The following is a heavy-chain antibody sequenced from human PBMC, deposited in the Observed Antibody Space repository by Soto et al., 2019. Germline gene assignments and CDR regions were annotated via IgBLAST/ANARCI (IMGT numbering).Heavy chain of an antibody. D-gene: IGHD3-22*01. CDR1: ELTFSSYS. CDR2: IRSNGGNK. V-gene: IGHV3-30*02. CDR3: AKDSGWLSHLPSGYFDY. J-gene: IGHJ4*02. Sequence: PGGSLSLSCAASELTFSSYSMNWVRQAPGKGLEWVSYIRSNGGNKYYADSVKGRFTISRDNSKNTLYLKMNSLRAEDTAVYYCAKDSGWLSHLPSGYFDYWGQGTLVTVSS.